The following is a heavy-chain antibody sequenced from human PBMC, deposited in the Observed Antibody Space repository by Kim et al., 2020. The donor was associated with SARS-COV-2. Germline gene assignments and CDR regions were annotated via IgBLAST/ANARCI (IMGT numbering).Heavy chain of an antibody. CDR2: IYYSGST. CDR3: ACSCQKLYAFDI. D-gene: IGHD2-15*01. V-gene: IGHV4-31*03. Sequence: SETLSLTCTVSGGSISSGGYYWSWIRQHPGKGLEWIGYIYYSGSTYYNPSLKSRVTISVDTSKNQFSLKLSSVTAADTAVYYCACSCQKLYAFDIWGQGTMVTVSS. CDR1: GGSISSGGYY. J-gene: IGHJ3*02.